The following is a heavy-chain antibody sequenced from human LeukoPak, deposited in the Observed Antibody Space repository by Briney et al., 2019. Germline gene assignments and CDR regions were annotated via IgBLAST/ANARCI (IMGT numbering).Heavy chain of an antibody. J-gene: IGHJ6*03. V-gene: IGHV1-18*01. CDR1: GYTFTSYG. Sequence: ASVKVSCKASGYTFTSYGISWVRQAPGQGLEWMGWISAYNGNTNYAQKLQGRVTMTTDTSTSTAYMELRSLRSDDTAVYYCARGGRVGARVMGYYYMDVWGKGTTVTVSS. CDR3: ARGGRVGARVMGYYYMDV. CDR2: ISAYNGNT. D-gene: IGHD1-26*01.